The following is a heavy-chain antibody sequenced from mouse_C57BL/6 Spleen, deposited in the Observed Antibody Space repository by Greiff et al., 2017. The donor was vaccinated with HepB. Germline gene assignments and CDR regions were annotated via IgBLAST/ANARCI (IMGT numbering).Heavy chain of an antibody. V-gene: IGHV3-6*01. Sequence: EESGPGLVKPSQSLSLTCSVTGYSITSGYYWNWIRQFPGNKLEWMGYISYDGSNNYNPSLKNRISITRDTSKNQFFLKLNSVTTEDTATYYCARKEGYFDYWGQGTTLTVSS. CDR2: ISYDGSN. J-gene: IGHJ2*01. CDR3: ARKEGYFDY. CDR1: GYSITSGYY.